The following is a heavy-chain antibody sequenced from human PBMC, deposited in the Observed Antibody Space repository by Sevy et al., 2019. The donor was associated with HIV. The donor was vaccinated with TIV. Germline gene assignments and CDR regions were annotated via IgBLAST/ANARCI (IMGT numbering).Heavy chain of an antibody. Sequence: GGSLRLSCSTSGFNLGDYAMSWVRQSPGKWLEWVGFMRSKAFAGTTEYAASVKGRFTISTDDSKASAHLQMNSLRAEDTGVYYCIRSRQLGYTAMVPDYWGQGTLVTVSS. CDR3: IRSRQLGYTAMVPDY. CDR2: MRSKAFAGTT. D-gene: IGHD5-18*01. V-gene: IGHV3-49*04. J-gene: IGHJ4*02. CDR1: GFNLGDYA.